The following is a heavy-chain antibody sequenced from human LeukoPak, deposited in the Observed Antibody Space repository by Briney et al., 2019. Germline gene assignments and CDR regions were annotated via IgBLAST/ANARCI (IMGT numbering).Heavy chain of an antibody. CDR3: ARERGVKDGMDV. J-gene: IGHJ6*02. CDR1: GFTFSSYW. V-gene: IGHV3-7*01. CDR2: IKLDGTEK. Sequence: PGGSLRLSCAASGFTFSSYWMHWVRQAPGKGLEWVANIKLDGTEKYYVDSVKGRFTISRDNSKNTLYLQMNSLRAEDTAVYYCARERGVKDGMDVWGQGTTVTVSS. D-gene: IGHD1-26*01.